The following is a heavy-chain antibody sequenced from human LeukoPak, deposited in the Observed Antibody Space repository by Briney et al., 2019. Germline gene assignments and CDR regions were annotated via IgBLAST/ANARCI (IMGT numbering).Heavy chain of an antibody. J-gene: IGHJ4*02. D-gene: IGHD6-13*01. CDR3: AREGSSWLPFDY. Sequence: PSETLSLTCTVSGGSISSSSYYWGWIRQPPGKGLEWIGSIYYSGSTYYNPSLKSRVTMSVDTSKNQFSLKLSSVTAADTAVYYCAREGSSWLPFDYWGQGTLVTVSS. CDR2: IYYSGST. CDR1: GGSISSSSYY. V-gene: IGHV4-39*07.